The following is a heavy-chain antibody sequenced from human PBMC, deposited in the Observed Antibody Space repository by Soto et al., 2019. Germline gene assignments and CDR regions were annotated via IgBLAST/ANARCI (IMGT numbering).Heavy chain of an antibody. D-gene: IGHD3-16*02. Sequence: QVELVQSGAEVKKPGASLKVSCKVSGYTLTELSMHWVRQAPGKGLEWMGVFDAEDGAASYAQNFQGRVTMTVDTSTDTAYMEVTSLRSEDTAVYYCATDLFPDYADAWVTFRPADYWGQGTQVTVSS. CDR2: FDAEDGAA. CDR3: ATDLFPDYADAWVTFRPADY. CDR1: GYTLTELS. V-gene: IGHV1-24*01. J-gene: IGHJ4*02.